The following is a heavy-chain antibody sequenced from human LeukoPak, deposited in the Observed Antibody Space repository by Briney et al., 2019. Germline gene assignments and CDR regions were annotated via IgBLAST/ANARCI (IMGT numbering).Heavy chain of an antibody. CDR1: GGSFSGYY. CDR3: ARGPPAKPGTGYYYGMDV. CDR2: INHSGST. V-gene: IGHV4-34*01. Sequence: SETLSLTCAVYGGSFSGYYWSWIRQPPGKGLEWIGEINHSGSTNYNPSLKSRVTISVDMSTNQFSLKLSSVTAADTAVYYCARGPPAKPGTGYYYGMDVWGQGTTVTVSS. D-gene: IGHD2-2*01. J-gene: IGHJ6*02.